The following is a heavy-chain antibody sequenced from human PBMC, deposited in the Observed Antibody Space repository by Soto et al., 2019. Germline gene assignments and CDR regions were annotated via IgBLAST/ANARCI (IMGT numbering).Heavy chain of an antibody. CDR1: GFSLSNRGVG. CDR2: IYWDDDK. Sequence: QITLKESGPTLLQPTQTLTLTCTFSGFSLSNRGVGVGWIRQPPGKALEWLALIYWDDDKRYSPSLKNRLTITKDISKNQVVLTMTNMDPIDTATYSCAHIGVGRWFDFWGQGTLVTVAA. J-gene: IGHJ4*02. D-gene: IGHD2-8*01. V-gene: IGHV2-5*02. CDR3: AHIGVGRWFDF.